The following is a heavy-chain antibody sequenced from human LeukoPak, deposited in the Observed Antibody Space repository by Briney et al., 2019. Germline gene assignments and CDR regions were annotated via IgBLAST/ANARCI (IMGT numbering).Heavy chain of an antibody. Sequence: GESLKISCKGSGYSFTSYWIGWVRQMPGKGLEWMGIIYPGDSDTRYSPSFQGQVTISADKSISTVYLQWSSLKASDTAMYYYASFLGDIVVVPAAPPDAFDIWGQGTMVTVSS. J-gene: IGHJ3*02. CDR3: ASFLGDIVVVPAAPPDAFDI. CDR1: GYSFTSYW. D-gene: IGHD2-2*01. CDR2: IYPGDSDT. V-gene: IGHV5-51*01.